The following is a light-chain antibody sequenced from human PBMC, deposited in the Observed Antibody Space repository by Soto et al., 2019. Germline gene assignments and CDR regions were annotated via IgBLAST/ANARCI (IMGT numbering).Light chain of an antibody. CDR2: GAS. CDR1: QSVSGSY. J-gene: IGKJ2*01. Sequence: EIVLTQSPGTLSLSPGERATLSCRASQSVSGSYLAWYQQKPGQAPRLLIYGASTRATGIPDRLSGSGSGTDFTLTISSLEPEDFSVYYCHQYGVSSGTFGQGTNLEIK. CDR3: HQYGVSSGT. V-gene: IGKV3-20*01.